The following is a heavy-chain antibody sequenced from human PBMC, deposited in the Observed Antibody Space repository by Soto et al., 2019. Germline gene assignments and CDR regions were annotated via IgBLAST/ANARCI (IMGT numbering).Heavy chain of an antibody. V-gene: IGHV3-74*01. J-gene: IGHJ3*02. D-gene: IGHD6-13*01. CDR2: LNSDGSTT. CDR1: GFIFSSYW. Sequence: EVQLVESGGGLVQPGGSLRLSCAASGFIFSSYWMHWVRQAPGKGLVWVSRLNSDGSTTTYADSVKGRFTISRDNAKNTLYLQMNSLRAEDTAVYYCARVWYSSSWFESFDIWGQGTMVTVSS. CDR3: ARVWYSSSWFESFDI.